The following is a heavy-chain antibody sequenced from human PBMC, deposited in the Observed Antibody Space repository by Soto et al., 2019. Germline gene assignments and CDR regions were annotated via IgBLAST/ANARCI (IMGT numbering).Heavy chain of an antibody. V-gene: IGHV2-70*04. Sequence: SGPTLVNPTQTLTLTCTFPGFSLSTSGMRVSWIRQPPGKALEWLARIDWDDDKFYSTSLKTRLTISKDTSKNQVVLTMTNMDPVDTATYYCARTPRYPDGAFDIWGQGTMVTVS. D-gene: IGHD3-9*01. CDR3: ARTPRYPDGAFDI. CDR2: IDWDDDK. J-gene: IGHJ3*02. CDR1: GFSLSTSGMR.